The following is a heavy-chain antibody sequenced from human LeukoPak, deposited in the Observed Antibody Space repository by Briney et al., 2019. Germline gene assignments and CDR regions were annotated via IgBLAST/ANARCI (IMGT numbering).Heavy chain of an antibody. J-gene: IGHJ6*03. CDR1: GYTFTSYD. CDR3: ARLQEEYYYYYYMDI. V-gene: IGHV1-8*01. Sequence: ASVKVSCKASGYTFTSYDINWVRQATGQGLEWMGWMNPNSGNTGYAQKFQGRVTMTRNTSISTAYMELSSLRSEDTAVYYCARLQEEYYYYYYMDIWGKGTTVTVSS. CDR2: MNPNSGNT.